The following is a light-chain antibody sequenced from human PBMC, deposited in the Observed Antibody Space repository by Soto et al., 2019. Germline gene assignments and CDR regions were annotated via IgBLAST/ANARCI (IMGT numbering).Light chain of an antibody. CDR1: SSDVGGYNY. J-gene: IGLJ2*01. Sequence: QSVLTQPASVSGSPGQSITISCPGTSSDVGGYNYVSWYQQHPGKAPKLMIYDVSNRPSGVSKRFSGSKSGNTASLTISGLQAEDEADYYCSSYTSSSTLEVVFGGGTELTVL. V-gene: IGLV2-14*01. CDR2: DVS. CDR3: SSYTSSSTLEVV.